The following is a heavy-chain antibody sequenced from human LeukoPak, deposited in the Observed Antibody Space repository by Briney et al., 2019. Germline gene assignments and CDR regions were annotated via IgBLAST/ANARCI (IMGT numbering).Heavy chain of an antibody. CDR2: INPNSGGT. CDR1: GYTFTGYY. Sequence: ASVKVSCKASGYTFTGYYMHWVRQAPGQGLEWMGWINPNSGGTNYAQKFQGRVTMTRDTSISTAYMELSRLRSDDTAVYYCARDFPPGRARDAFDIWGQGTMVTVSS. J-gene: IGHJ3*02. D-gene: IGHD1-26*01. V-gene: IGHV1-2*02. CDR3: ARDFPPGRARDAFDI.